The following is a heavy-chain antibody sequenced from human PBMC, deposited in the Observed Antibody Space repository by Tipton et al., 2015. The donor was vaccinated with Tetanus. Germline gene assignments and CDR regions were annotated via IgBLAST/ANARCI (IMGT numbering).Heavy chain of an antibody. Sequence: QLVQSGAEVKRPGASVKVSCKSSGYTFTGYDVSWVRQAPGQGLEWMGWINTHNGDTDYAQRFQGRVSMTTDTSTSTAYMELRGLRSDDTALYFCVRDKVGGITDFDHWGQGTLVTVSS. CDR3: VRDKVGGITDFDH. CDR1: GYTFTGYD. J-gene: IGHJ4*02. D-gene: IGHD1-26*01. CDR2: INTHNGDT. V-gene: IGHV1-18*01.